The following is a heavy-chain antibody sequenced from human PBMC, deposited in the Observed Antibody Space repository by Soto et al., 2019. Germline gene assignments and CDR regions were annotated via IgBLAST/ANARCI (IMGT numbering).Heavy chain of an antibody. CDR1: GGSIRSYY. J-gene: IGHJ5*02. V-gene: IGHV4-39*01. Sequence: PSETLSLTCTVSGGSIRSYYWGWIRQPPGKGLEWIGSIYYTGSTYYNPSLKSRVTMSVDASDNQVSLKLNSVTAADTAVYYCAILTSTIHLHIELWGQGTTVTVFS. CDR3: AILTSTIHLHIEL. CDR2: IYYTGST. D-gene: IGHD5-12*01.